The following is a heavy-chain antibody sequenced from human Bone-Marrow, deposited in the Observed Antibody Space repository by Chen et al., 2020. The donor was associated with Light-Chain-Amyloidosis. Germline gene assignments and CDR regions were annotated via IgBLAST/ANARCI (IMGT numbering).Heavy chain of an antibody. CDR2: INHSGST. Sequence: QVQLQQWGAGLLKPSETLSLTCAVHGGSFSGYYWSWTRQPPGKGLEWIGEINHSGSTNYNPSLKSRVTISVDTSKNQFSLKLSSVTAADTAVYYCARGTHYDFWSGYYYYYMDVWGKGTTVTVSS. CDR1: GGSFSGYY. J-gene: IGHJ6*03. V-gene: IGHV4-34*01. D-gene: IGHD3-3*01. CDR3: ARGTHYDFWSGYYYYYMDV.